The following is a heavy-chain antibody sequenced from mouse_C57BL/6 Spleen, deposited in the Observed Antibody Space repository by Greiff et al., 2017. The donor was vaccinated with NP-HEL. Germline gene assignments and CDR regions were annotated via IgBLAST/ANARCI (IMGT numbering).Heavy chain of an antibody. J-gene: IGHJ4*01. CDR2: ISSGSSTI. V-gene: IGHV5-17*01. CDR3: ARTSGNYPYAMDY. CDR1: GFTFSDYG. D-gene: IGHD2-1*01. Sequence: EVQLVESGGGLVKPGGSLKLSCAASGFTFSDYGMHWVRQAPEKGLEWVAYISSGSSTIYYADTVKGRFTISRDNAKNTLFLQMTSLRSEDTAMYYCARTSGNYPYAMDYWGQGTSVTVSS.